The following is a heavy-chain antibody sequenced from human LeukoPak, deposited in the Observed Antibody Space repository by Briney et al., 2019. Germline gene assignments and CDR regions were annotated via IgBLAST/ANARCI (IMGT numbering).Heavy chain of an antibody. V-gene: IGHV1-2*02. Sequence: ASVKVFCKASGYTFTCYYMHWVRQAPGQGVEWMGWINPNSGGTNYAQKFQGRVTMTRDTSISTAYMELSRLRSDDTAVYYCARIPSYYYDSSGYPYYFDYWGQGTLVTVSS. D-gene: IGHD3-22*01. CDR2: INPNSGGT. CDR1: GYTFTCYY. CDR3: ARIPSYYYDSSGYPYYFDY. J-gene: IGHJ4*02.